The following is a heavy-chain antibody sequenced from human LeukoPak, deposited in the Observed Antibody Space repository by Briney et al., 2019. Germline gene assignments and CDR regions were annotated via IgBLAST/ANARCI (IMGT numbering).Heavy chain of an antibody. CDR2: INSDGSST. D-gene: IGHD3-10*01. Sequence: PGGSLRLSCAASGFTFSTYSMNWVRQAPGKGLVWVSRINSDGSSTSYADSVKGRFTISRDNAKNTLYLQMNSLRAEDAAVYYCARVTAYYGSGISDYWGQGTLVTVSS. CDR3: ARVTAYYGSGISDY. CDR1: GFTFSTYS. V-gene: IGHV3-74*01. J-gene: IGHJ4*02.